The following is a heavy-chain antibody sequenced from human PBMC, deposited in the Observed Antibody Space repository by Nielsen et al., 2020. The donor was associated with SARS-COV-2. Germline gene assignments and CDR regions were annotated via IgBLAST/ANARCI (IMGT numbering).Heavy chain of an antibody. Sequence: GESLKISCEASGFIFNTYGMNWVRQAPGKGLEWISYISDDNTIFYADSVKGRFTISRDNAKNSLDLQMNSLRDEDTAVYYCAKDAPRYSDFPYYFDYWGQGTLVTVSS. CDR1: GFIFNTYG. CDR3: AKDAPRYSDFPYYFDY. J-gene: IGHJ4*02. D-gene: IGHD4-11*01. CDR2: ISDDNTI. V-gene: IGHV3-48*02.